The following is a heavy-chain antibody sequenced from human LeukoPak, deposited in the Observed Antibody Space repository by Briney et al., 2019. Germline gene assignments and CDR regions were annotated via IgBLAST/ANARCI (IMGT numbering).Heavy chain of an antibody. CDR2: IYYSGST. CDR1: GGSISGYY. CDR3: AKGGLENGFPPYGRFYF. J-gene: IGHJ3*01. Sequence: SETLSLTCTVSGGSISGYYWSWIRQPPGKGLEWIGYIYYSGSTKYNPSLKSRVTMSVDTSRNQFSLKLSSVTAAEPGVFLRAKGGLENGFPPYGRFYFWGQGTMVTVSS. D-gene: IGHD2-8*01. V-gene: IGHV4-59*01.